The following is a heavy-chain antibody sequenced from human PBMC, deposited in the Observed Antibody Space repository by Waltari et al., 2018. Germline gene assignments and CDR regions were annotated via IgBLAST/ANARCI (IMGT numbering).Heavy chain of an antibody. D-gene: IGHD2-15*01. CDR3: ARAGLLGGLDW. Sequence: EVQLVESWGGFFQAGGFPRLHCEASGFTVRGSWMDGGRQGPGKGRLWVSRINRDGSDTAYADSAKGRFTISRDNAKNTLFLQMNSLRDEDTGVYYCARAGLLGGLDWWGQGTLVTVSS. CDR2: INRDGSDT. CDR1: GFTVRGSW. V-gene: IGHV3-74*01. J-gene: IGHJ4*02.